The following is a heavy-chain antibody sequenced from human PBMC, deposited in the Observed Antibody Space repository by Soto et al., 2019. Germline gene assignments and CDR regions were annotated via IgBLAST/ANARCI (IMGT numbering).Heavy chain of an antibody. D-gene: IGHD2-8*02. CDR1: GFTFSNAW. Sequence: EVQLVESGGGLVKPGGSLRLSCAASGFTFSNAWMNWVRQAPGKGLEWVGRVKSKTDGGGTDYAAPVKGRFTISRDDSKNSLYLQMNSLKTEDTAVYYCTTLTVVDVHSDYWGQGTLVVVSS. V-gene: IGHV3-15*01. J-gene: IGHJ4*02. CDR2: VKSKTDGGGT. CDR3: TTLTVVDVHSDY.